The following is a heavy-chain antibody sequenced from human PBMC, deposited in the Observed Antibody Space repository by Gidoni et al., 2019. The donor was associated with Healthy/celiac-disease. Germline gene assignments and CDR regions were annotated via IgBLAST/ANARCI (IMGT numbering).Heavy chain of an antibody. CDR2: INPHSGGT. Sequence: QVQLVQSGAEVKKPGAAVKVSCKASGYTFTGYYMHWVRQAPGQGLEWRGWINPHSGGTNYAQKFQGRVTMTRATSISTAYMELSRLRSDDTAVYYCARERVWGQGTLVTVSS. V-gene: IGHV1-2*02. CDR3: ARERV. CDR1: GYTFTGYY. J-gene: IGHJ4*02.